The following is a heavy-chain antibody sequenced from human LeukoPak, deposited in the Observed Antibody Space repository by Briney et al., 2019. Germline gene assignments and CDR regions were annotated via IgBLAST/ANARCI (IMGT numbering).Heavy chain of an antibody. CDR3: ARSHPDWYFDY. CDR1: GFTFSSYW. V-gene: IGHV3-7*01. Sequence: GGSLRLSCAASGFTFSSYWMSWVRQAPEKGLEWVANIKQEGSEKYYVDSVKGRFTISRDNAKNSLYLQMNSLRAEDTAVYYCARSHPDWYFDYWGQGTLVTVSS. CDR2: IKQEGSEK. J-gene: IGHJ4*02. D-gene: IGHD3-9*01.